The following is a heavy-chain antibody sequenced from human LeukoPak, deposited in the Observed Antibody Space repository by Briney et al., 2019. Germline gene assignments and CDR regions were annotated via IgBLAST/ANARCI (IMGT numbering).Heavy chain of an antibody. CDR1: GFTFSTFA. Sequence: GGSLRLSCAASGFTFSTFAMSWVRQAPGKGLEWVSAISASDTSTYYADSVKGRFTISRDNSKNTLYLQMNSLRAEDTAIYYCAKARATIYYVDCWGQGTLVTASS. CDR2: ISASDTST. CDR3: AKARATIYYVDC. D-gene: IGHD5-12*01. V-gene: IGHV3-23*01. J-gene: IGHJ4*02.